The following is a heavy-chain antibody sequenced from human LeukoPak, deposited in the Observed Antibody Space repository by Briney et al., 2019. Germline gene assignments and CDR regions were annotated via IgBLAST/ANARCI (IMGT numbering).Heavy chain of an antibody. D-gene: IGHD1-1*01. J-gene: IGHJ5*02. CDR3: ARGKVKGTENWFDP. V-gene: IGHV1-69*04. Sequence: SVKVSCKASGGTFSSYAISWVRQAPGQGLEWMGRIIPILGIVNYAQKFQGRVTITADKSTSTAYMELSSLRSEDTAVYYCARGKVKGTENWFDPWGQGTLVTVSS. CDR1: GGTFSSYA. CDR2: IIPILGIV.